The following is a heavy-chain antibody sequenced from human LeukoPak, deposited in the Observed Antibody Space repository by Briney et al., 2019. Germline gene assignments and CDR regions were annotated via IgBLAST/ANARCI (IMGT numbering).Heavy chain of an antibody. D-gene: IGHD1-1*01. J-gene: IGHJ3*02. CDR2: ISYDGSNK. Sequence: GGSLRLSCAASGFTFSSYAMHWVRQAPGKGLEWVAVISYDGSNKYYADSVKGRFTISRDNSKNTLYLQMNSLRAEDTAVYYCARAMNKRLENAFDIWGQGTMVTVSS. CDR1: GFTFSSYA. V-gene: IGHV3-30*04. CDR3: ARAMNKRLENAFDI.